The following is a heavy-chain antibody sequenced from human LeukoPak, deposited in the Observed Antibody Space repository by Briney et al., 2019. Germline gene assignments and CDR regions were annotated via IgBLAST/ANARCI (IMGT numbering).Heavy chain of an antibody. Sequence: SETLSLTCTVSGGSISSSSYYWGWIRQPPGKGLEWIGSIYYSGSTYYNPSLKSRVTISVDTSKNQFSLKLSSVTAADTAAYYCAGGRGQIAAQYYYYYGMDVWGQGTTVTVSS. CDR1: GGSISSSSYY. V-gene: IGHV4-39*01. D-gene: IGHD6-6*01. CDR3: AGGRGQIAAQYYYYYGMDV. J-gene: IGHJ6*02. CDR2: IYYSGST.